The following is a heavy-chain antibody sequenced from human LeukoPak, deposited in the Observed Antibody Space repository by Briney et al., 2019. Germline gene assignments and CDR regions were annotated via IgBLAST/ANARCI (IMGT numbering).Heavy chain of an antibody. D-gene: IGHD2-2*01. J-gene: IGHJ6*03. CDR3: AKDGTDIVVVPAAMRNYYMDV. CDR1: GFTFSSYV. Sequence: GGSLRLSCAASGFTFSSYVMHWVRQAPGKGLEGVAFIRYDGSNKYYAASVKGRFTIARDNSKNTLSLQMNSLRAEDTAVYYSAKDGTDIVVVPAAMRNYYMDVWGKGTTVTVSS. V-gene: IGHV3-30*02. CDR2: IRYDGSNK.